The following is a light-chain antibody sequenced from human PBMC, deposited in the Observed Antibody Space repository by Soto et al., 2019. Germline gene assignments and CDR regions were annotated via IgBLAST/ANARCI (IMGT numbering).Light chain of an antibody. Sequence: QSALSQPPSASGTPGQTVTISCSGSRSNIGRKIVNWYQQVPGTAPKLLIYSNIQRPSEVPDRFSASKSGTSASLAISGLQSDDEATYYCASWADSLKSPVFGGGTKLTVL. CDR3: ASWADSLKSPV. V-gene: IGLV1-44*01. CDR2: SNI. J-gene: IGLJ3*02. CDR1: RSNIGRKI.